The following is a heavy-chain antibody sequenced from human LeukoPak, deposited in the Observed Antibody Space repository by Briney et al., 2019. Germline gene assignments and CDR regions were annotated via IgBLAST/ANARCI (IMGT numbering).Heavy chain of an antibody. CDR1: GGSISSGGYY. D-gene: IGHD3-10*01. CDR3: ARDPLYYYGSGNDYYYYGMDV. J-gene: IGHJ6*02. V-gene: IGHV4-31*03. Sequence: SETLSLTCTVSGGSISSGGYYWRWIRQHPGKGLEWIGYIYYSGSTYYNPSLKSRVTISVDTSKNQFSLKLSSVTAADTAVYYCARDPLYYYGSGNDYYYYGMDVWGQGTTVTVSS. CDR2: IYYSGST.